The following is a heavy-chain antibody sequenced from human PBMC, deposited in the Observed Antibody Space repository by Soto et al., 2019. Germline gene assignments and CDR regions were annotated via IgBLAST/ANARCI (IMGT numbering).Heavy chain of an antibody. CDR3: TTQRGGGGY. J-gene: IGHJ4*02. D-gene: IGHD6-25*01. V-gene: IGHV3-53*01. CDR1: GFTVSNNY. CDR2: IYSGGYT. Sequence: VQLVESGGGLIQPGGSLRLSCAVSGFTVSNNYMSWVRQAPGKGLEGVSVIYSGGYTAYGDSVKGRFTISRDNSKNTSTLKMNCRSAGDRAVYYCTTQRGGGGYWGQGTLVTVSS.